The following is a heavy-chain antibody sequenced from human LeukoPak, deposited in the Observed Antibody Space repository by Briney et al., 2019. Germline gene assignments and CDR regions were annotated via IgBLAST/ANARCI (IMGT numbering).Heavy chain of an antibody. CDR1: GGSISSYY. V-gene: IGHV4-39*07. D-gene: IGHD6-13*01. Sequence: SETLSLTCTVSGGSISSYYWGWIRQPPGKGLEWIGSIYYSGSTYYNPSLKSRVTISVDTSKNQFSLKLSSVTAADTAVYYCARSPLSSSSIFDYWGQGTLVTVSS. CDR2: IYYSGST. CDR3: ARSPLSSSSIFDY. J-gene: IGHJ4*02.